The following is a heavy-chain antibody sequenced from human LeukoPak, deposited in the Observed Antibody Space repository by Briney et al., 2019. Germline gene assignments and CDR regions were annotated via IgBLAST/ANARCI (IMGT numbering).Heavy chain of an antibody. CDR1: GGSISSYY. D-gene: IGHD3-22*01. CDR3: ARVSPYYDSSGPSFDY. J-gene: IGHJ4*02. V-gene: IGHV4-59*01. CDR2: IYYSGST. Sequence: SETLSLTCTVSGGSISSYYWSWIRQPPGKGLEWIGYIYYSGSTNYNPSLKSRVTISVDTSKNQFSLKLSSVTAADTAVYYCARVSPYYDSSGPSFDYWGQGTLVTVSS.